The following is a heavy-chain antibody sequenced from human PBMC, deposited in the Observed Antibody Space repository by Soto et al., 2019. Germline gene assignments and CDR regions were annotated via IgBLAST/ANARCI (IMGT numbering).Heavy chain of an antibody. CDR2: SYYSGTT. D-gene: IGHD3-9*01. Sequence: SETLSLTCTVSGASISVHSYYWTWIRQPPGKGLEWIGHSYYSGTTYYNPSLKSRATMSVDTSKNQFSLKLSSVTAADTAMYYCAREAALRYFDATIGYGMDVWGLGTTVTVSS. CDR3: AREAALRYFDATIGYGMDV. CDR1: GASISVHSYY. V-gene: IGHV4-61*01. J-gene: IGHJ6*02.